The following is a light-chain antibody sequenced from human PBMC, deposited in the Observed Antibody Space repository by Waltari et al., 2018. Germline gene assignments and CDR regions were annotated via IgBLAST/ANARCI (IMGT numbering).Light chain of an antibody. V-gene: IGKV1-39*01. CDR1: QTITTF. J-gene: IGKJ1*01. CDR3: QQYNNWPET. CDR2: AAS. Sequence: DIQMTQSPSSLSASVGDRVTVTCRASQTITTFLNWYQQRPGKAPRLLIYAASILQSGVPSRFSGSGSGTDFTLTISSLQSADFAVYYCQQYNNWPETFGQGTKVEIK.